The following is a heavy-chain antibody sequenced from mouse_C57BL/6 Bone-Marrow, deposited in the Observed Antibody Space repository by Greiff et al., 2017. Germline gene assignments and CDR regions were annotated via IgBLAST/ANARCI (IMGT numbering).Heavy chain of an antibody. D-gene: IGHD1-1*01. J-gene: IGHJ3*01. V-gene: IGHV1-18*01. Sequence: VQLQQSGPELVKPGASVKIPCKASGYTFTDYNMDWLKQSHGKSLEWIGDINPNNGGTIYNQKFKGKATLTVDKSSSTAYMELRSLTSEDTAVYYCARGYYGSSPWFAYWGQGTLVTVSA. CDR1: GYTFTDYN. CDR3: ARGYYGSSPWFAY. CDR2: INPNNGGT.